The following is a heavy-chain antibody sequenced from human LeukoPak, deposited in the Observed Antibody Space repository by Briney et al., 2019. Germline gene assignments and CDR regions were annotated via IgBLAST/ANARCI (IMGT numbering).Heavy chain of an antibody. CDR1: GGSISSYY. CDR2: IYTSGSA. J-gene: IGHJ3*02. CDR3: ARASRFSSSWYGAFDI. Sequence: MTSETLSLTCTVSGGSISSYYWIWIRQPAGKGLEWIGRIYTSGSANYNPSLKSRVTMSVDTSKNQFSLKLSSVTAADTAVYYCARASRFSSSWYGAFDIWGQGTMVTVSS. V-gene: IGHV4-4*07. D-gene: IGHD6-13*01.